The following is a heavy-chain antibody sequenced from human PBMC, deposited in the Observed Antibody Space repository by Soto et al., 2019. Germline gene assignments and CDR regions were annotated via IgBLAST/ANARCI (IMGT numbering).Heavy chain of an antibody. CDR3: AKARSRDLWNADKT. CDR1: GGTLRSYA. CDR2: IISFFGTT. Sequence: QVQLVQSGAEVKKAGSSVKVSCKASGGTLRSYALSWVRQAPGQGFEWMGGIISFFGTTNYAQKFQGRVTITADESTATAYMELTSLRSEDTAIYYCAKARSRDLWNADKTWGQGTLVTVSS. D-gene: IGHD1-1*01. V-gene: IGHV1-69*01. J-gene: IGHJ4*02.